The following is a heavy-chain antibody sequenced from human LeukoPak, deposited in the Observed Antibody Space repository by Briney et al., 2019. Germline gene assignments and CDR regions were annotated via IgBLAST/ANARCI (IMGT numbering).Heavy chain of an antibody. Sequence: SETLSLTCTVSGYSISSGYYWGWIRQPPGKGLEWIGSIYHSGSTYYNPSLKSRVTISVDTSKNQFSLKLSSVTAADTAVYYCARFNTHYYDSSGYYPGGAFDIWGQGTMVTVSS. CDR1: GYSISSGYY. J-gene: IGHJ3*02. D-gene: IGHD3-22*01. CDR3: ARFNTHYYDSSGYYPGGAFDI. CDR2: IYHSGST. V-gene: IGHV4-38-2*02.